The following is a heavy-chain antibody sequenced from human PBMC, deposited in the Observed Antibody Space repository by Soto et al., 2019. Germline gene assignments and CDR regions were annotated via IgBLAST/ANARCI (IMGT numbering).Heavy chain of an antibody. CDR1: GFIFTSYG. CDR2: ILHDGSAE. D-gene: IGHD4-4*01. CDR3: ARSRDGYSFYFYYGMDG. V-gene: IGHV3-30*03. Sequence: QVQLVESWGGVVQPGRSLRLSCAASGFIFTSYGMHWVRQAPGKGLEWMALILHDGSAEYYADSVKGRFTISRDNSKNTLYLQMNSLTAEDTAVYYCARSRDGYSFYFYYGMDGWGQGTTVTVSS. J-gene: IGHJ6*02.